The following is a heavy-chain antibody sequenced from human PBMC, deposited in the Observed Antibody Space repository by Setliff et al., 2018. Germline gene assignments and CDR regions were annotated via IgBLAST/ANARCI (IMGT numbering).Heavy chain of an antibody. CDR1: GYNFINYW. J-gene: IGHJ3*02. CDR2: IYPSDSDT. D-gene: IGHD6-25*01. Sequence: GESLKISCKGSGYNFINYWIGWVRQMPGKGLEWMGIIYPSDSDTRYSPSFQGQVTMSADKSINTAYLQWSSLKASDTAMYYCARLGAPASHDAFDIWGQGTMVTVSS. CDR3: ARLGAPASHDAFDI. V-gene: IGHV5-51*01.